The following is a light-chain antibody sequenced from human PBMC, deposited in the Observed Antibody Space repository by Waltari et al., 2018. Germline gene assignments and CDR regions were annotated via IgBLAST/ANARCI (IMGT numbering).Light chain of an antibody. J-gene: IGLJ3*02. CDR2: GS. Sequence: QYALTQEASVSGTVGQKVTLSCTGNSNNIGSYAVDWYQQISHGAPKIVMFGSSLTSGIPARFSGSKSGPTASLTISVLQPEDEADYYCSTWDYSLSAWVFGGGTKLPVL. CDR3: STWDYSLSAWV. V-gene: IGLV1-36*01. CDR1: SNNIGSYA.